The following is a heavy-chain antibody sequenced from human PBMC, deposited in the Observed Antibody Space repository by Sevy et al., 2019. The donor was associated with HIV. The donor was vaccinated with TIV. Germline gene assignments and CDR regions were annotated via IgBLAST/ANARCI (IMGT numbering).Heavy chain of an antibody. Sequence: GGSLRLSCAASGFTFSTYAMHWVRQAPGKGLEWVAVVSYDGSNEHYADSVKGRFIISRDKSKNTLYLQMNSLRGEDTAVYYCARDSPPYTSTFSSSYVWGQGTLVTVSS. J-gene: IGHJ4*02. CDR3: ARDSPPYTSTFSSSYV. V-gene: IGHV3-30*03. CDR2: VSYDGSNE. CDR1: GFTFSTYA. D-gene: IGHD6-6*01.